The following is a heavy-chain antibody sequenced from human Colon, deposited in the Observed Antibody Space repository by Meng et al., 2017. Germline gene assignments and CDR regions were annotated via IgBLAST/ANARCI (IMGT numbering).Heavy chain of an antibody. J-gene: IGHJ5*02. CDR2: IRSKAYGGTT. V-gene: IGHV3-49*03. CDR1: GFTCGDYA. D-gene: IGHD3-10*01. Sequence: GESLKISCTASGFTCGDYAMSWFRQAPGKGLEWVGFIRSKAYGGTTEYAASVKGRFTISRDDSKSIAYLQMNSLKTEDTAVYYCTRGYGSGTGVGFDPWGQGTLVTVSS. CDR3: TRGYGSGTGVGFDP.